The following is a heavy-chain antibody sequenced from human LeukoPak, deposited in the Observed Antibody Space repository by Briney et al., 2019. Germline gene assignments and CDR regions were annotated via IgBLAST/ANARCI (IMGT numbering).Heavy chain of an antibody. CDR2: IYSSGST. V-gene: IGHV4-59*01. Sequence: SETLSLTCTVSGGSISSYSWSWIRQPPGKGLEWIGCIYSSGSTNYNPSLKSRVTISVDTAKNQFSLKLSSVTAADTAVYYCARGSYSYYFDYWGQGTLVTVSS. J-gene: IGHJ4*02. D-gene: IGHD1-26*01. CDR3: ARGSYSYYFDY. CDR1: GGSISSYS.